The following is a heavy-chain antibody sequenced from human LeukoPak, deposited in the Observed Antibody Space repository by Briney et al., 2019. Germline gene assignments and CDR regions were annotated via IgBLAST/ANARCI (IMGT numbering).Heavy chain of an antibody. D-gene: IGHD3-10*02. Sequence: SETLSLTCTVSGGSISSGDYYWSWIRQPPGKGLEWIGYIYYSGSTYYNPSLKSRVTISVDTSKNQFSLKLSSVTAADTAVYYCARGDLYVDGYYGMDVWGQGTTVTVSS. CDR1: GGSISSGDYY. CDR3: ARGDLYVDGYYGMDV. CDR2: IYYSGST. V-gene: IGHV4-30-4*01. J-gene: IGHJ6*02.